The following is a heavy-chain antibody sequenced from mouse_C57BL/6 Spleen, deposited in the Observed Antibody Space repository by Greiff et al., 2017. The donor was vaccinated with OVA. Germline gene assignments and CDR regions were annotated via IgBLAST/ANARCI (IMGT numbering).Heavy chain of an antibody. D-gene: IGHD2-5*01. CDR2: IYPGDGDT. J-gene: IGHJ2*01. Sequence: VKLQESGPELVKPGASVKISCKASGYAFSSSWMHWVKQRPGQGLEWIGRIYPGDGDTNYNGKFKGKATLTADKSSSAAYMQLSSLTSEDSAVYFCARAYSNYVDYWGQGTTLTVSS. CDR3: ARAYSNYVDY. V-gene: IGHV1-82*01. CDR1: GYAFSSSW.